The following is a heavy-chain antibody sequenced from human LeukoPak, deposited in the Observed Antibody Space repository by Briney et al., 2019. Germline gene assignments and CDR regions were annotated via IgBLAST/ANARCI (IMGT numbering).Heavy chain of an antibody. CDR1: GFTFSSYW. CDR2: IQHDGSAT. CDR3: ARGQDYYASGSYPYFDY. V-gene: IGHV3-7*01. J-gene: IGHJ4*02. D-gene: IGHD3-10*01. Sequence: PGGSLRLSCAASGFTFSSYWMTWVRQAPGKGLEWVANIQHDGSATYYVDSVKGRFTISRDNAKNSLYLQMNSLRAEDAAVYYCARGQDYYASGSYPYFDYWGQGTLVTVSS.